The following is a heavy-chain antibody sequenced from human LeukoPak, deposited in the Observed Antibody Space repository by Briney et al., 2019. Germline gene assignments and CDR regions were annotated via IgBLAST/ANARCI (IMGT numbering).Heavy chain of an antibody. J-gene: IGHJ4*02. V-gene: IGHV4-59*08. Sequence: TVTLSLTCTVSGGSINSYYWTWIRQPPGKGLEWIGYIYYNGITNYNPSLKSRVTISVDTSKNQFSLKLSSVTAADTAVYYCARQRMAPGRFDYWGQGTLVTVCS. CDR1: GGSINSYY. D-gene: IGHD2-8*01. CDR3: ARQRMAPGRFDY. CDR2: IYYNGIT.